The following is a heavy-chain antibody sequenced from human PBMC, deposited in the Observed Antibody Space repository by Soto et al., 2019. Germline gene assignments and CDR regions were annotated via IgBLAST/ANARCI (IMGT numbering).Heavy chain of an antibody. CDR1: GFTFSSYG. CDR3: ARDLSALNPFPDTAMEPYFDY. D-gene: IGHD5-18*01. Sequence: QVQLVESGGGVVQPGRSLRLSCAASGFTFSSYGMHWVRQAPGKGLEWVAVIWHDGSNKYYADSVKGRFTISRDNSKNTLHLQMNSLRAEDTAVYYCARDLSALNPFPDTAMEPYFDYWGQGTLVTVSS. V-gene: IGHV3-33*01. CDR2: IWHDGSNK. J-gene: IGHJ4*02.